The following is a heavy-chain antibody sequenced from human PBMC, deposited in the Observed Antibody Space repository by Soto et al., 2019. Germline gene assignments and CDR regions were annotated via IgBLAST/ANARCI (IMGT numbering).Heavy chain of an antibody. CDR2: IYHSGST. CDR1: GGSISSSNW. D-gene: IGHD6-19*01. V-gene: IGHV4-4*02. Sequence: QVQLQESGPGLVKPSGTLSLTCAVSGGSISSSNWWTWVRQPPGKGLEWIGEIYHSGSTNYNPSLKSRVTISIDKSKNQFSLKLSSVTAADTAVYYCARDSIAVAGTIGGGVFDYWGQGTLVTVSS. CDR3: ARDSIAVAGTIGGGVFDY. J-gene: IGHJ4*02.